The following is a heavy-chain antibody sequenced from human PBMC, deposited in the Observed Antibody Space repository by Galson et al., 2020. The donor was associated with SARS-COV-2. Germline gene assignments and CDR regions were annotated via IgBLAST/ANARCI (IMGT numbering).Heavy chain of an antibody. J-gene: IGHJ4*02. CDR1: GGSLSGFY. V-gene: IGHV4-4*07. CDR3: ARGDGHELHFDY. D-gene: IGHD1-7*01. Sequence: ASETLSLTCTVSGGSLSGFYWSWIRRPAGKGLEWIGRIYTTGSTNYNPSLRSRLTMSVDTSKKQFSLNLSSVTAADTAVYYCARGDGHELHFDYWGQGTLVTVSS. CDR2: IYTTGST.